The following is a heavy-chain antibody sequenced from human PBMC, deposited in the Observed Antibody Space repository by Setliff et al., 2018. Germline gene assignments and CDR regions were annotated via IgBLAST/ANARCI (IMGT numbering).Heavy chain of an antibody. CDR3: VRDFGMVAGPMDS. CDR1: GFTFNSYA. V-gene: IGHV3-NL1*01. CDR2: ISGNGADT. Sequence: LSLSCATSGFTFNSYAMHWVRQAPGKGLEWVSGISGNGADTFYSDSVKGRFTISRDNANNMLYLQMNSLRDDDTAVYHCVRDFGMVAGPMDSWGQGTLVTVSS. D-gene: IGHD6-19*01. J-gene: IGHJ5*01.